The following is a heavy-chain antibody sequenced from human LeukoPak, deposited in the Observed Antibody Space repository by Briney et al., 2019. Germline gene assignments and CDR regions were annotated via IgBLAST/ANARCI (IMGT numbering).Heavy chain of an antibody. CDR1: GFTLSSYA. CDR2: IKQDGSEK. J-gene: IGHJ4*02. Sequence: PGGSLRLSCAASGFTLSSYAMSWVRQAPGKGLEWVAQIKQDGSEKNYVDSVKGRFTVSRDNAENSLFVQMDSLRVEDTAFYYCVVTTRSKSFDYWGQGTLVTVSS. CDR3: VVTTRSKSFDY. D-gene: IGHD1-1*01. V-gene: IGHV3-7*01.